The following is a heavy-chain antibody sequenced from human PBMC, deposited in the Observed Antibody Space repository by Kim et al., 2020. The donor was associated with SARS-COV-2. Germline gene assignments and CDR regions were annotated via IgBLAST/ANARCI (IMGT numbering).Heavy chain of an antibody. D-gene: IGHD3-9*01. Sequence: SETLSLTCAVYGGSFSGYYWSWIRQPPGKGLEWIGEINHSGSTNYNPSLKSRVTISVDTSKNQFSLKLSSVTAADTAVYYCARGRPKRYDILTGYYRSPYYYGMDVWGQGTTVTVSS. CDR2: INHSGST. V-gene: IGHV4-34*01. CDR3: ARGRPKRYDILTGYYRSPYYYGMDV. J-gene: IGHJ6*02. CDR1: GGSFSGYY.